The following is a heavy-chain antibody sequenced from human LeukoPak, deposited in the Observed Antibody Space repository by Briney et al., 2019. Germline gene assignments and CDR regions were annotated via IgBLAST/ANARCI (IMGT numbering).Heavy chain of an antibody. CDR1: GFTFSSYG. D-gene: IGHD4-11*01. V-gene: IGHV3-30*02. J-gene: IGHJ5*02. Sequence: PGGSLRLSCAASGFTFSSYGMHWDRQAPGKGLEWVAFIRYDGSNKYYADSVKGRFTISRDNSKNTLYLQMNSLRAEDTAVYYCAKEAEGGPLYSPWNWFDPWGQGTLVTVSS. CDR2: IRYDGSNK. CDR3: AKEAEGGPLYSPWNWFDP.